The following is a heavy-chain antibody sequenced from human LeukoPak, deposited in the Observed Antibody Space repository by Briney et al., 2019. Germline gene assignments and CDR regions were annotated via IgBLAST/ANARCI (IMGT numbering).Heavy chain of an antibody. CDR1: GFTFSTYW. CDR2: INTDGSST. CDR3: ARERYRSGWLDAIDV. J-gene: IGHJ3*01. D-gene: IGHD6-19*01. Sequence: GGSLRLSCAAPGFTFSTYWMHWVRQAPGKGLVWVSRINTDGSSTNYADSVKGRFTISRDNAKNTLFLQMNSLRAEDTAAYYCARERYRSGWLDAIDVWGQGTMVTVSS. V-gene: IGHV3-74*01.